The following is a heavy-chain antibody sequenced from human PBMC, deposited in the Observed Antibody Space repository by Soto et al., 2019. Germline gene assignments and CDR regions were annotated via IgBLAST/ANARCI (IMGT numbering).Heavy chain of an antibody. CDR3: ARGRGHDSSGYYYVVLDY. V-gene: IGHV1-3*01. J-gene: IGHJ4*02. CDR2: INAGNGNT. Sequence: GASVKVSCKASGYTFTSYAMHWVRQAPGQRLEWMGWINAGNGNTKYSQKFQGRVTITRDTSASTAYMELSSLRSEDTAVYYCARGRGHDSSGYYYVVLDYWGQGTLVTVSS. D-gene: IGHD3-22*01. CDR1: GYTFTSYA.